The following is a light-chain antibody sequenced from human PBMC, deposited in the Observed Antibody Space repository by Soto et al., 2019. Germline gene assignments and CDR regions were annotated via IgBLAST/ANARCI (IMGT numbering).Light chain of an antibody. J-gene: IGKJ1*01. CDR2: ASV. CDR1: QSSGSNF. CDR3: QQYGSSPPGT. V-gene: IGKV3-20*01. Sequence: ELVLTQSPGSLSLSPGERATLSCKTSQSSGSNFVAWYQQKPGQAPRLLIYASVARATGIPDRFSGSGSGTEFILTISSVESEDFAVYYCQQYGSSPPGTFGQGTKVDIK.